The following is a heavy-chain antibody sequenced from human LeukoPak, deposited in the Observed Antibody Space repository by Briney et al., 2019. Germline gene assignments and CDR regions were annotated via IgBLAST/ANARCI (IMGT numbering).Heavy chain of an antibody. D-gene: IGHD3-22*01. J-gene: IGHJ3*02. CDR1: GGTFSSYA. CDR2: IIPIFGTA. V-gene: IGHV1-69*01. Sequence: SSVKVSCKASGGTFSSYAISWVRQAPGQGLERMGRIIPIFGTANYAQKFQGRVTITADESTSTAYMELSSLRSEDTAVYYCARDSYYYDSSGYSGAFDIWGQGTMVTVSS. CDR3: ARDSYYYDSSGYSGAFDI.